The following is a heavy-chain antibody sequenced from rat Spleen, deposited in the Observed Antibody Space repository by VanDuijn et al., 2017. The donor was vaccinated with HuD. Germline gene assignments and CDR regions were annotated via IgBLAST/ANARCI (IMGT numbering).Heavy chain of an antibody. Sequence: EVQLVESDGGLVQPGRSLKLSCAASGFTFSDYYMAWVRQAPTKGLEWVATISYDGRNSYYRDSVKGRFTISRDNAKSTLDLQMDSLRSEDTATYYCARRIYYYSVGNYFDYWGQGVMVTVSS. J-gene: IGHJ2*01. CDR3: ARRIYYYSVGNYFDY. CDR1: GFTFSDYY. V-gene: IGHV5-29*01. D-gene: IGHD1-1*01. CDR2: ISYDGRNS.